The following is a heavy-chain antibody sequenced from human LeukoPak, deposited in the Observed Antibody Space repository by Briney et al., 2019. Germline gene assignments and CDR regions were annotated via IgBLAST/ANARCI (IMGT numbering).Heavy chain of an antibody. CDR2: ISGSGGST. V-gene: IGHV3-23*01. Sequence: GGSLRLSCAASGFTFSNYAMTWVRQAPGKGLEWVSAISGSGGSTYYADSVKGRFTISRDNSKNTLYLQMNSLRAEDTAVYYCAKHPITIFGVVIHYFDYWGQGTLVTVSS. J-gene: IGHJ4*02. CDR1: GFTFSNYA. D-gene: IGHD3-3*01. CDR3: AKHPITIFGVVIHYFDY.